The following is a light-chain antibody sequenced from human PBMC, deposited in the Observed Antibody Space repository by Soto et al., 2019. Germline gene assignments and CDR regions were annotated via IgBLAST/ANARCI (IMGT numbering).Light chain of an antibody. J-gene: IGKJ1*01. Sequence: EIVLTQSPGTLSVSPGERATLSCRASQSISSNHLAWYQQKPGQAPRLLIYGTSSRATGIPDRFSGSGSGTDFTLTISRLEPEDSAIYYCQQYFSWMFGPGTKVEIK. V-gene: IGKV3-20*01. CDR1: QSISSNH. CDR3: QQYFSWM. CDR2: GTS.